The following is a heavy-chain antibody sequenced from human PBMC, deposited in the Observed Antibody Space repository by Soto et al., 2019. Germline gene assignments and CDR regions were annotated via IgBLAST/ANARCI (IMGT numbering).Heavy chain of an antibody. D-gene: IGHD1-1*01. CDR1: GFTFSDHY. V-gene: IGHV3-72*01. CDR2: IRDKLNNYRT. J-gene: IGHJ3*01. CDR3: ARVATGHKGAFDF. Sequence: GGSLRLSCAASGFTFSDHYIDWVRQAPGKGLEWVGRIRDKLNNYRTHYAASVIGRFTVSRDDSKKSAYLQMNRLETGDTAVYYCARVATGHKGAFDFWGQGTMVTVSS.